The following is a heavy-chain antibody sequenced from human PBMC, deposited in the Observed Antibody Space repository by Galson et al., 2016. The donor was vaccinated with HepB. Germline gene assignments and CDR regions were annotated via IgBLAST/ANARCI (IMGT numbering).Heavy chain of an antibody. CDR1: GFTLPTSGMC. J-gene: IGHJ4*02. Sequence: PALVKPTQTLTLTCSFSGFTLPTSGMCISWIRQPPGKALEWLALIDWEGDEYYLTSLKTRLSISRDTSKNQVVLTLTNVDPVDTATYYCARTTPLRGYFDYWGQGTVVSVSS. D-gene: IGHD4-17*01. CDR2: IDWEGDE. V-gene: IGHV2-70*01. CDR3: ARTTPLRGYFDY.